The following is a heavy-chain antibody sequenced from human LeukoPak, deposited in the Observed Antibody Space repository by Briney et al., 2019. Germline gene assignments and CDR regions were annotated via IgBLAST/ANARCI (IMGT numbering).Heavy chain of an antibody. CDR2: ISSSGSTI. Sequence: PGGPLRLSCAASGFTFDDYGMSWIRQAPGKGLEWVSYISSSGSTIYYADSVKGRFTISRDNAKNSLYLQMNSLRAEDTAVYYCARRNPYGRTFDIWGQGTMVTVSS. CDR3: ARRNPYGRTFDI. D-gene: IGHD1-26*01. J-gene: IGHJ3*02. V-gene: IGHV3-11*01. CDR1: GFTFDDYG.